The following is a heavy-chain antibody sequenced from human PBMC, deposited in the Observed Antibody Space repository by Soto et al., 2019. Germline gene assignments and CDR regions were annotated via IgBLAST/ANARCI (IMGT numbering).Heavy chain of an antibody. D-gene: IGHD7-27*01. J-gene: IGHJ3*02. Sequence: QVQLQESGPGLVEPSETLSLTCTVSGDSINNYYWSWIRQSAGKGLEWIGRISATGRTSYISSLKSRISLSLDVFKKQFSLNLKFVTAADTAVYFCARYQSGAADIWGQGTKVTVS. CDR2: ISATGRT. CDR1: GDSINNYY. CDR3: ARYQSGAADI. V-gene: IGHV4-4*07.